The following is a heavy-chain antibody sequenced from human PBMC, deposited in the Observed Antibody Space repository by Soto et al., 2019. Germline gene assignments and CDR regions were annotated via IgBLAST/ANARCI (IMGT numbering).Heavy chain of an antibody. CDR3: AKDMENGYNPYYYYGMDV. Sequence: DVQLVESGGDLVQPGRSLRLSCAASGFNFNDYAMHWVRQAPGKGLEWVSSISWNSVSIGYADSVKGRFTISRDNAKNSLYLQMSSLRSEDTALYYCAKDMENGYNPYYYYGMDVWGQGTTVTVSS. CDR1: GFNFNDYA. CDR2: ISWNSVSI. V-gene: IGHV3-9*01. D-gene: IGHD3-10*01. J-gene: IGHJ6*02.